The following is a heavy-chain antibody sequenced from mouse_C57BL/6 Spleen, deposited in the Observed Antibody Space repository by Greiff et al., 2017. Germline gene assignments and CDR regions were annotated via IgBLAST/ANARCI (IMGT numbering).Heavy chain of an antibody. Sequence: VQLQQPGAELVMPGASVKLSCKASGYTFTSYWMHWVKQRPGQGLEWIGEIDPSDSYTNYNQKFKGKSTLTVDKSSSTAYMQLSSLTSEDSAVYYCARGDYYGSSYWGQGTTLTVSS. CDR2: IDPSDSYT. J-gene: IGHJ2*01. V-gene: IGHV1-69*01. CDR1: GYTFTSYW. D-gene: IGHD1-1*01. CDR3: ARGDYYGSSY.